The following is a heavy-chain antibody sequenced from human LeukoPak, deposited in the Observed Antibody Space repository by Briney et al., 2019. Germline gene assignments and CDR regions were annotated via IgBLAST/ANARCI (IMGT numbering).Heavy chain of an antibody. CDR2: INQDGGEK. CDR3: AKDARPWLLRCYFDY. D-gene: IGHD3-22*01. Sequence: GGSLRLSCAASGFTFSNYWMTWVRQAPGKGLEWVANINQDGGEKYYVDSVKGRFTFSRDNAKNSLYLQMNSLRAEDTAVYYCAKDARPWLLRCYFDYWGQGTLVTVSS. V-gene: IGHV3-7*01. CDR1: GFTFSNYW. J-gene: IGHJ4*02.